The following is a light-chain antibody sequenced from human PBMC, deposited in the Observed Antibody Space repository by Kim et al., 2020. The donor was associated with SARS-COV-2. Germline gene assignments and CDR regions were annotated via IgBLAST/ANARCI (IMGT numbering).Light chain of an antibody. CDR1: HSISSW. J-gene: IGKJ2*01. CDR2: KAS. V-gene: IGKV1-5*03. Sequence: TLSASVGDRVTITCRASHSISSWLAWYQQKPGKAPKRLIYKASNLEGGVPSRFSGSGSGTQFTLTISSLQPDDFATYYCQHYNSYSFGQGTKLEI. CDR3: QHYNSYS.